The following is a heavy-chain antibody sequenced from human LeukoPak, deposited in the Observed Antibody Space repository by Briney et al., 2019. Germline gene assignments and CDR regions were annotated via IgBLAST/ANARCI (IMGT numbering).Heavy chain of an antibody. CDR2: ISGSGDNT. CDR1: GFTFSSYA. J-gene: IGHJ4*02. Sequence: GGSLRLSCAASGFTFSSYAMSWVRQAPGKGREWVSGISGSGDNTYYADSVKGRFTISRDNSKNTLYVQVNSLGTEDTAAYYCAKGSYYDSSGSFYFDYWGQGTLVTVSS. V-gene: IGHV3-23*01. CDR3: AKGSYYDSSGSFYFDY. D-gene: IGHD3-22*01.